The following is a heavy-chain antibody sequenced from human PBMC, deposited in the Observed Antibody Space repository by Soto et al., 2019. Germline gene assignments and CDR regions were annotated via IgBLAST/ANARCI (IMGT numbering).Heavy chain of an antibody. CDR2: IIPIFGTA. J-gene: IGHJ4*02. D-gene: IGHD3-22*01. CDR1: GGTFSSYA. V-gene: IGHV1-69*13. Sequence: SVKVSCKASGGTFSSYAISWVRQAPGQGLEWMGGIIPIFGTANYAQKFQGRVTITADESTSTAYMELSSLRSEDTAVYYCARGFEYYDSYSGFDYWGQGTLVTVSS. CDR3: ARGFEYYDSYSGFDY.